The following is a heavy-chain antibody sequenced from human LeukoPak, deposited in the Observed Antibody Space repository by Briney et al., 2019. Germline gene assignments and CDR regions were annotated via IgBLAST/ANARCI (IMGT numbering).Heavy chain of an antibody. CDR3: ARGDPTMVRGVKIDY. V-gene: IGHV3-33*01. Sequence: GGSLRLSCAASGFTFSSYGMHWVRQAPGKGLEWVAVIWYDGSNKYYADSVRGRFTISRDNSKNTLYLQMNSLRAEDTAVCYCARGDPTMVRGVKIDYWGQGTLVTVSS. D-gene: IGHD3-10*01. CDR1: GFTFSSYG. CDR2: IWYDGSNK. J-gene: IGHJ4*02.